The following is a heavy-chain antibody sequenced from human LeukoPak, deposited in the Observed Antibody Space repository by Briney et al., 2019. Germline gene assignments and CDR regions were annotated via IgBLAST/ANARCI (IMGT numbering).Heavy chain of an antibody. D-gene: IGHD1-26*01. V-gene: IGHV3-23*01. J-gene: IGHJ4*02. Sequence: GSLRLSCAASGFTFSSYAMSWVRQAPGKGLEWVSAISGSGGSTYYADSVKGRFTISRDNSKNTLYLQMNSLRAEDTAVYYCAKRGSYGDYFDYWGQGTLVTVSS. CDR3: AKRGSYGDYFDY. CDR2: ISGSGGST. CDR1: GFTFSSYA.